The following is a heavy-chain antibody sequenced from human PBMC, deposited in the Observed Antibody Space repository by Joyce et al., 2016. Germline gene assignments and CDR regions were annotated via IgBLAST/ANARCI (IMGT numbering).Heavy chain of an antibody. J-gene: IGHJ4*02. CDR3: AKGSGFGGYSLDY. Sequence: EVQLVESGGVVVQPGGSLRLSCAASGFTFDDYTMHWVRQAPGKGLEWGSLITWDGGSIYYADSVKGRFTISRDNSKNSLFLQMNGLRTEDTALYYCAKGSGFGGYSLDYWGQGTLVPVSS. V-gene: IGHV3-43*01. CDR2: ITWDGGSI. D-gene: IGHD4-23*01. CDR1: GFTFDDYT.